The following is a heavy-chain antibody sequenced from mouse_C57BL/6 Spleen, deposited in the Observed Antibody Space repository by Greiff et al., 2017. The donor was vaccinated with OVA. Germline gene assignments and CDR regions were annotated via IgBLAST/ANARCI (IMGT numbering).Heavy chain of an antibody. J-gene: IGHJ1*03. CDR1: GYAFSSSW. D-gene: IGHD1-1*01. Sequence: QVQLQPSGPALVKPGASVKISCKASGYAFSSSWLNWVKQRPGTGLAWIGRIYPGDGDTNYNGKFKGKATLTADKSSSTAYMQLSSLTSEDSAVYFGARGDGSHWYFDVWGTGTTVTVSS. CDR2: IYPGDGDT. V-gene: IGHV1-82*01. CDR3: ARGDGSHWYFDV.